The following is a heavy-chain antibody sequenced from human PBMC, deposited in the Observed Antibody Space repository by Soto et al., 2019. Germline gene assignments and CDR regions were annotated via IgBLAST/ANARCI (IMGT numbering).Heavy chain of an antibody. CDR2: ISYDGSNK. V-gene: IGHV3-30*18. J-gene: IGHJ5*02. D-gene: IGHD4-17*01. Sequence: PGGSLRLSCAASGFTFSSYGMHWVRQAPGKGLEWVAVISYDGSNKYYADSVKGRFTISRDNSKNTLYLQMNSLRAEDTAVYYCAKVRCYIEHGDPFSYRTQGPFDP. CDR1: GFTFSSYG. CDR3: AKVRCYIEHGDPFSYRTQGPFDP.